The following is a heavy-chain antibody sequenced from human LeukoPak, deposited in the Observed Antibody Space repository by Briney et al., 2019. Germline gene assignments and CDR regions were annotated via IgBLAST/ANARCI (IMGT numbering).Heavy chain of an antibody. Sequence: SQTLSLTCTVSGGSISSVDYYWSWIRQPPGKGLEWIGYIYYSGSTYYNPSLKSRVTISVDTSKNQFSLKLSSVTAADTAVYYCARVRAAAGSILIDYWGQGTLVTVSS. CDR3: ARVRAAAGSILIDY. V-gene: IGHV4-30-4*08. D-gene: IGHD6-13*01. CDR2: IYYSGST. CDR1: GGSISSVDYY. J-gene: IGHJ4*02.